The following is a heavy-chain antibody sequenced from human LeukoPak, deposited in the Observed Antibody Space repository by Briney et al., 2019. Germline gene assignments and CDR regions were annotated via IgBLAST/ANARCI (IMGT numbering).Heavy chain of an antibody. CDR1: GYTFTGYY. V-gene: IGHV1-2*04. Sequence: ASVKVSCKASGYTFTGYYMHWVRQAPGQGLEWMGWINPNSGGTNYAQKFQGWVTMTRDTSISTAYMELSRLRSDDTAVYYCARVFAEYQPTVAFDIWGQGTMVTVSS. CDR3: ARVFAEYQPTVAFDI. D-gene: IGHD2-2*01. CDR2: INPNSGGT. J-gene: IGHJ3*02.